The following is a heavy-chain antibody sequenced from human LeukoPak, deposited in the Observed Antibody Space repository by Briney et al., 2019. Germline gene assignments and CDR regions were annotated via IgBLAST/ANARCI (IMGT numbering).Heavy chain of an antibody. CDR1: VGSISSYY. Sequence: SETLSLTCTVSVGSISSYYWSWIRQPPGKGLEWIGYINYIGNTNYNPSLKSRVTISVDTSKNQLSLQLSSVTAADTAVYYCARQRYSSALYYYYYMDVWGKGTTVTVSS. CDR3: ARQRYSSALYYYYYMDV. D-gene: IGHD6-19*01. V-gene: IGHV4-59*08. CDR2: INYIGNT. J-gene: IGHJ6*03.